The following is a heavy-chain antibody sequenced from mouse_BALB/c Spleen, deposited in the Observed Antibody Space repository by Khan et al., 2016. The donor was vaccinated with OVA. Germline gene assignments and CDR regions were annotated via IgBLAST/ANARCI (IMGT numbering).Heavy chain of an antibody. D-gene: IGHD2-10*01. V-gene: IGHV2-6-1*01. CDR1: GFSLTNYG. Sequence: VKLEESGPGLVAPSQSLSITCTISGFSLTNYGVHWVRQPPGKGLEWLVVIWSDGSTTYNSALKSRLTISKDNSKSQVFLKMNSLQTDDTAVYFCAIQPYYHYNIMDYWGQGTSVTVSS. CDR2: IWSDGST. J-gene: IGHJ4*01. CDR3: AIQPYYHYNIMDY.